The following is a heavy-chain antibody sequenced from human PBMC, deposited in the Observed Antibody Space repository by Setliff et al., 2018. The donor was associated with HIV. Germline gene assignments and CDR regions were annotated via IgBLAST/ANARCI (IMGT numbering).Heavy chain of an antibody. V-gene: IGHV1-24*01. CDR3: ATEFPLSSPYYYDSSGYYY. Sequence: ASVKVSCKVSGYTLSELSMHWVRQAPGKGLEWMGGFDSEDGETIYAQKFQGRVTMTEDTSTDTAYMELRSLRSEDTAVYYCATEFPLSSPYYYDSSGYYYWGQGTLVTVSS. CDR2: FDSEDGET. J-gene: IGHJ4*02. CDR1: GYTLSELS. D-gene: IGHD3-22*01.